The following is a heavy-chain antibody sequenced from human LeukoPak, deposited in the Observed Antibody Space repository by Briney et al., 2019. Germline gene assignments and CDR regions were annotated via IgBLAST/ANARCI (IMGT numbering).Heavy chain of an antibody. D-gene: IGHD3-9*01. J-gene: IGHJ3*02. CDR1: GYSISSSYY. CDR2: IYHSGST. V-gene: IGHV4-38-2*02. CDR3: ARDPGRYFDWLLIPDAFDI. Sequence: SETLSLTCAVSGYSISSSYYWGWIRQPPGKGLEWIGSIYHSGSTYYNPSLKSRVTISVDTSKSQFSPKLSSVTAADTAVYYCARDPGRYFDWLLIPDAFDIWGQGTMVTVSS.